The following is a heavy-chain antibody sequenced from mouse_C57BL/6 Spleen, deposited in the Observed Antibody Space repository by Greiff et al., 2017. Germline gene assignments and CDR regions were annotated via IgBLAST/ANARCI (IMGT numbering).Heavy chain of an antibody. Sequence: VQLQQSGAELVRPGASVKLSCTASGFNIQDDYMHWVKQRPEQGLEWIGWIDPENGDTEYASKFQGKATIPADTSSNTAYLQLRSLTSEDTAVYYCTSFITTVSLLDYWGQGTTLTVSS. CDR1: GFNIQDDY. D-gene: IGHD1-1*01. V-gene: IGHV14-4*01. CDR2: IDPENGDT. J-gene: IGHJ2*01. CDR3: TSFITTVSLLDY.